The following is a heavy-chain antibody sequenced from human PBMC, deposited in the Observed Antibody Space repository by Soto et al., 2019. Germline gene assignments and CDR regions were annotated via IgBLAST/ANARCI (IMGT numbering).Heavy chain of an antibody. CDR3: AREAAPTGEFDY. J-gene: IGHJ4*02. CDR1: GGTFGSNT. CDR2: IIPFLGIT. V-gene: IGHV1-69*08. Sequence: QVHLVQSGAAMKTPGSSVKVSCKASGGTFGSNTISWVRQAPGQGLEWMGRIIPFLGITNDAPKFQGRVTFTADKSTGTAFMDLTSLRSDDTAVYYCAREAAPTGEFDYWGQGTLVTVSS. D-gene: IGHD4-17*01.